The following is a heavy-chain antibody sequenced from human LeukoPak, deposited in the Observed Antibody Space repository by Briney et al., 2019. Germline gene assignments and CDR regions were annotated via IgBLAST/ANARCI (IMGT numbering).Heavy chain of an antibody. D-gene: IGHD6-13*01. J-gene: IGHJ4*02. Sequence: GGSLRLSCSASAFILSKYWMHWVRQAPGKGPVWVAVISYDGSKKYYADSVKGRFTISRDNSKNTLYLQMNSLRAEDTAVYYCAKDQHSSTWYFDDWGQGTLVTVSS. CDR1: AFILSKYW. CDR2: ISYDGSKK. V-gene: IGHV3-30*18. CDR3: AKDQHSSTWYFDD.